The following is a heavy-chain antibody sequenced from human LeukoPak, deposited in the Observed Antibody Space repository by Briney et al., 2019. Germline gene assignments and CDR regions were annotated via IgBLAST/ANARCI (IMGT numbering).Heavy chain of an antibody. J-gene: IGHJ5*02. V-gene: IGHV3-64*01. D-gene: IGHD2-21*02. CDR2: ISSDGGST. CDR3: ARRGSSGVVVTAHWFDP. CDR1: GFTFSSYA. Sequence: GGSQRLSCAASGFTFSSYAMHWVRQAPGKGLEYVSGISSDGGSTYYANSVKGRFTISRDNSKSTLHLQMGSLRPEDMAVYYCARRGSSGVVVTAHWFDPWGQGTLVTVSS.